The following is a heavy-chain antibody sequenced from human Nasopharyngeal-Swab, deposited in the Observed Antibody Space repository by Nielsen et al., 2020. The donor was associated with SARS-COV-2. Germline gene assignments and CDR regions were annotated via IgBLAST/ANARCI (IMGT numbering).Heavy chain of an antibody. J-gene: IGHJ6*02. Sequence: WIRQPPGKGLEWIGNIYYSGSTYYNPSLKSRVTISVDTSKNQFSLKLSSATAADTAVYYCARDAAGYCSSTSCYAGTGMDVWGQGTTVTVSS. CDR3: ARDAAGYCSSTSCYAGTGMDV. CDR2: IYYSGST. D-gene: IGHD2-2*01. V-gene: IGHV4-30-4*01.